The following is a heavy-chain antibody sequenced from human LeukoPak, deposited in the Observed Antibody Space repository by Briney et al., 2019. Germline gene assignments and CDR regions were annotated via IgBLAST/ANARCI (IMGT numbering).Heavy chain of an antibody. D-gene: IGHD3-10*01. J-gene: IGHJ6*02. V-gene: IGHV1-8*01. CDR1: GYTFTSYD. Sequence: ASVKVSRKASGYTFTSYDINWVRQATGQGLEWMGWMNPNSGNTGYAQKFQGRVTMTRNTSISTAYMELSSLRSEDTAVYYCARGYYYGSGSLGDVWGQGTTVTVSS. CDR3: ARGYYYGSGSLGDV. CDR2: MNPNSGNT.